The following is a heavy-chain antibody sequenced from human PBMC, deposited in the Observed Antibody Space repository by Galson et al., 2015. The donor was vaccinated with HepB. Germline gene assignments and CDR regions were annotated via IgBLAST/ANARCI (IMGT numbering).Heavy chain of an antibody. D-gene: IGHD6-19*01. Sequence: TLSLTCAVYGGSFSGYYWSWIRQPPGKGLEWIGEINHSGSTNYNPSLKSRVTISVDTSKNQFSLKLSSVTAADTAVYYCARGPYSSGWRYYFDYWGQGTLVTVSS. J-gene: IGHJ4*02. CDR2: INHSGST. CDR3: ARGPYSSGWRYYFDY. CDR1: GGSFSGYY. V-gene: IGHV4-34*01.